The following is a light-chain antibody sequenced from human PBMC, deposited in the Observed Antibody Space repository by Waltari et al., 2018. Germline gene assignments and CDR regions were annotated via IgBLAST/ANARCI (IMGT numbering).Light chain of an antibody. CDR2: ANN. CDR3: TTWDDSLNGVV. Sequence: QSVLTPPPSASGTPGQRVTLSCSGSSSNIGSNTVNWYQQLPGTAPKLLISANNHRPSGVPDRVSGSKSGTSASLAISGLQSEDEADYYCTTWDDSLNGVVFGGGTKLTV. V-gene: IGLV1-44*01. CDR1: SSNIGSNT. J-gene: IGLJ3*02.